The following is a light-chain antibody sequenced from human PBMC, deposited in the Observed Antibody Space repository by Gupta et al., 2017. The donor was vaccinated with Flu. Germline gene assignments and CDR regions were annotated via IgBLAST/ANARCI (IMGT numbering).Light chain of an antibody. CDR2: DAS. J-gene: IGKJ5*01. Sequence: EVVLTQSPATLSLSPGERATLSCRTSQSVSSYLAWYQQKPGQAPRLLIYDASNRATGIPARFSGSGSGTDFTLTISSLDPEDFAVYYCQQRQYWPPITFGQGTRLEI. V-gene: IGKV3-11*01. CDR1: QSVSSY. CDR3: QQRQYWPPIT.